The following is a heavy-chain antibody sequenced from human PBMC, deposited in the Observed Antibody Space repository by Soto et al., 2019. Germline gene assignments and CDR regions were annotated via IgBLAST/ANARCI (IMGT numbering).Heavy chain of an antibody. V-gene: IGHV3-23*04. CDR3: GKGGGGDHGY. CDR1: GFIFTTSD. J-gene: IGHJ4*02. D-gene: IGHD2-21*02. CDR2: ITITGDTT. Sequence: EVQLVESEGGLVQPGGSLRLSCEASGFIFTTSDMSWVRQAPGKGLEWISSITITGDTTHYADSVKGRFTISRDNSRKTVYLQKNSPRGEDTAVFYWGKGGGGDHGYWGQGTLVAVSS.